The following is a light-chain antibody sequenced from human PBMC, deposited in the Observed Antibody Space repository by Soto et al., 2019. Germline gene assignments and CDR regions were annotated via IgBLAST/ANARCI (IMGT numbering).Light chain of an antibody. J-gene: IGKJ2*01. CDR1: QSVSSN. Sequence: EIVMTQSPATLSVSPGERATLSCRASQSVSSNLAWYQQKPGQAPRLLIYGASTRATGIPARFSGSESGTEFTLTISRLQSEDFAVYYCQQYNNWPPYTFGQGTKLEIK. CDR3: QQYNNWPPYT. CDR2: GAS. V-gene: IGKV3-15*01.